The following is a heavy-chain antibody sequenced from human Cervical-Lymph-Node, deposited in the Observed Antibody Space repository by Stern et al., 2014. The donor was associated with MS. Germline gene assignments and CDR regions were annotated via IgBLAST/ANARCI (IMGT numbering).Heavy chain of an antibody. D-gene: IGHD2-21*02. J-gene: IGHJ4*02. CDR3: ARSLRSVVVTALTGYYFDY. V-gene: IGHV1-69*01. CDR2: IIPIFGTA. CDR1: GGTFSIYT. Sequence: QVQLVQFGAEVKKPGSSVNVSCKASGGTFSIYTISWVRQAPGQVLEWMGGIIPIFGTAYYAQKFQGRVTITADESTSTAYMELSSLRSEDTAVYYCARSLRSVVVTALTGYYFDYWGQGTLVTVSS.